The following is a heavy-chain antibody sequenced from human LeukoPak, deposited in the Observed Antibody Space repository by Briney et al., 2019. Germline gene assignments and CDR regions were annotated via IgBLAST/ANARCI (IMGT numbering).Heavy chain of an antibody. V-gene: IGHV1-69*13. D-gene: IGHD2-15*01. CDR2: IIPIFGTA. Sequence: GASVKVSCKASGYTFTSYGISWVRQAPGQGLEWMGGIIPIFGTANYAQKFQGRVTITADESTSTAYMELSSLRSEDTAVYYCASCGGSCYLDYYYYMDVWGQGTTVTVSS. J-gene: IGHJ6*03. CDR3: ASCGGSCYLDYYYYMDV. CDR1: GYTFTSYG.